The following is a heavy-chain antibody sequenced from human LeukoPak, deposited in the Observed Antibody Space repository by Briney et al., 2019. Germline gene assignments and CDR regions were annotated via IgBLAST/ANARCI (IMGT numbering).Heavy chain of an antibody. CDR3: AKAVRSMVTGGGYFDF. Sequence: GGSLRLSRAASGFAFSNYAMSWVRQAPGKGLEWVSSLSGGGDSRYYADSGMGRFTISRDNSKNTLYLQMNSLRAEDTAVYYCAKAVRSMVTGGGYFDFWGQGTLVTVSS. V-gene: IGHV3-23*01. CDR2: LSGGGDSR. D-gene: IGHD3-10*01. J-gene: IGHJ4*02. CDR1: GFAFSNYA.